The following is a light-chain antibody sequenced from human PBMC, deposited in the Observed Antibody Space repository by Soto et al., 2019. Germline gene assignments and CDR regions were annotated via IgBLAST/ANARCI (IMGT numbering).Light chain of an antibody. CDR3: QSYDSGLRVSV. V-gene: IGLV1-40*01. CDR2: GNS. CDR1: SSNIGAGYD. J-gene: IGLJ2*01. Sequence: QSVLTQPPSVSGAPGQRVTISCTGSSSNIGAGYDVHWYQQLPGTAPKLLIYGNSNRPSGVPDRFSGSKSGTSASLAITGLQAEDEADYYCQSYDSGLRVSVFGGGTQLTVL.